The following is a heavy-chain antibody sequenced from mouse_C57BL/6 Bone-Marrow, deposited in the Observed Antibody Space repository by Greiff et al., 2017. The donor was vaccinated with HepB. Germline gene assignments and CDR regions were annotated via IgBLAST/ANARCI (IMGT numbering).Heavy chain of an antibody. D-gene: IGHD2-4*01. V-gene: IGHV3-5*01. CDR3: ARGESDYDEFAY. J-gene: IGHJ3*01. CDR2: IYYSGTI. Sequence: EVKLVESGPGLVKPSQTVFLTCTVTGISITTGNYRWSWIRQFPGNKLEWIGYIYYSGTITYNPSLTSRTTITRDTPKNQYFLEMNSLTAEDTATYYCARGESDYDEFAYWGQGTLVTVSA. CDR1: GISITTGNYR.